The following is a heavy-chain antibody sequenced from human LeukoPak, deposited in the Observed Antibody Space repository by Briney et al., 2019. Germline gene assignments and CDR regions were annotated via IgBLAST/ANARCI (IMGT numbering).Heavy chain of an antibody. CDR1: GFTFSSYA. CDR3: ARDGHYYDSSGYYAYAFDI. CDR2: ISYDGSNK. D-gene: IGHD3-22*01. J-gene: IGHJ3*02. Sequence: PGGSLRLSCAASGFTFSSYAMHWVRQAPGKGLEWVAVISYDGSNKYYADSVEGRLTISRDNSKNTLYLQMNSLRAEDTAVYYCARDGHYYDSSGYYAYAFDIWGQGTMVTVSS. V-gene: IGHV3-30*04.